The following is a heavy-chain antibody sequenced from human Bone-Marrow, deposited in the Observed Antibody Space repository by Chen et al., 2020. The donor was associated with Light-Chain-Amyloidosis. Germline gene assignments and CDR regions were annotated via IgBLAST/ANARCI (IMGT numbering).Heavy chain of an antibody. Sequence: QLQLQESGPGMVKPSETLSLTCTVSGGPISHNIYYWAWIRQPPGQGLEWIGSVYYTGSAYYSPSLKSRVTMSVDTSRNQFSLSLSSVTAADTAIYFCARDTHYDFQNGPLSWFDPWGRGALVNVSS. D-gene: IGHD3-3*01. CDR1: GGPISHNIYY. CDR3: ARDTHYDFQNGPLSWFDP. V-gene: IGHV4-39*07. CDR2: VYYTGSA. J-gene: IGHJ5*02.